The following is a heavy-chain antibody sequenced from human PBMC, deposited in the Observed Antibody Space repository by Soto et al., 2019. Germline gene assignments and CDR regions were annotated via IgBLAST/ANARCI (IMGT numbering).Heavy chain of an antibody. CDR3: AREAAAERNYYGLDV. Sequence: QVQLVQSGPEVRKPGASVKVSCKASGYIFSRYGISWVRQAPGQGLGWMGWISGYNGNTKFGERVQGRVNVTTDTSTSTAYMELRSLRSDYTAVYYCAREAAAERNYYGLDVWGQGTTVIVSS. D-gene: IGHD6-13*01. CDR2: ISGYNGNT. CDR1: GYIFSRYG. V-gene: IGHV1-18*01. J-gene: IGHJ6*02.